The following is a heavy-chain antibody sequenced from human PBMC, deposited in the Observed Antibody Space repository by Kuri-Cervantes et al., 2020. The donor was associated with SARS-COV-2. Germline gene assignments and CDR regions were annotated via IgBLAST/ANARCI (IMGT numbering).Heavy chain of an antibody. D-gene: IGHD3-9*01. CDR3: ARQGLRYFDWLHSNYMDV. CDR2: ISAYNGNT. CDR1: GYTFTSYG. V-gene: IGHV1-18*04. Sequence: ASVKVSCKASGYTFTSYGISWVRQAPGQGLEWMGWISAYNGNTNYAQKLQGRVAMTTDTSTRTAYMELRSLRSDDTAMYYCARQGLRYFDWLHSNYMDVWGKGTTVTVSS. J-gene: IGHJ6*03.